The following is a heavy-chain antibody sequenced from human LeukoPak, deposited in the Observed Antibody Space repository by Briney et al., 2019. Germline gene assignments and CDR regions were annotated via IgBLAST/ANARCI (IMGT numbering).Heavy chain of an antibody. CDR2: IYYNGGT. D-gene: IGHD3-3*01. Sequence: SETLSLTCTVSGASVSISSFYWGWIRPPPGKGLEWNGSIYYNGGTYYNPSLKSRVTISVDTSKNQFSLKLSSVTAADTAVYYCARASTIFGVVTAYYFDYWGQGTLVTVSS. CDR1: GASVSISSFY. J-gene: IGHJ4*02. V-gene: IGHV4-39*07. CDR3: ARASTIFGVVTAYYFDY.